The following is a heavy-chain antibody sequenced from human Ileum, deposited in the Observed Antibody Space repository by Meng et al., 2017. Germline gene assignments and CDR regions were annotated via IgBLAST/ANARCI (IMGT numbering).Heavy chain of an antibody. CDR2: INAANGNT. CDR3: AREINRGSSWFDY. Sequence: QVQLVQSGAEVKKPGASVKVSCKASGYTFTSYTMHWVRQAPGQRLEWMGWINAANGNTKYSQTFQGRVTITGDTSASTASMELNSLRSEDTAIYFCAREINRGSSWFDYWGQGTLVTVSS. CDR1: GYTFTSYT. D-gene: IGHD6-13*01. V-gene: IGHV1-3*01. J-gene: IGHJ4*02.